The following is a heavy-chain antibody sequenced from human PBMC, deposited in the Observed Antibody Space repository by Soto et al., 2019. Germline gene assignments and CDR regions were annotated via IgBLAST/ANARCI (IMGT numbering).Heavy chain of an antibody. CDR1: DGSISTYDC. CDR2: MFHSGGA. D-gene: IGHD3-16*01. CDR3: ATGNVDSMLKY. Sequence: QVQLHESGPGLVKPSETLSLTCVVSDGSISTYDCWTWVRQPPGKGLEWLGKMFHSGGADYSPSLKRRVTSSADSSKNHFALRLTAVTAADTAVYYCATGNVDSMLKYWGQGTQVAVSS. J-gene: IGHJ4*02. V-gene: IGHV4-4*02.